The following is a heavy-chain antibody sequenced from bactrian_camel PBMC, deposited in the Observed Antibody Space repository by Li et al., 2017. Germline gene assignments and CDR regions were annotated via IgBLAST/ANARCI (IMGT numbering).Heavy chain of an antibody. CDR2: INSRGVIT. CDR1: GFMFSTYQ. J-gene: IGHJ4*01. V-gene: IGHV3S1*01. D-gene: IGHD5*01. Sequence: HVQLVESGGGLVQPGGSVTLSCAASGFMFSTYQMYWVRQAPGEGLDRVGHINSRGVITHYSDSVRGRFTISKDNAKSTLYLQMNNLKLDDTAMYYCVVDGRPNCRRVGGVGYGYWGQGTQVTVS. CDR3: VVDGRPNCRRVGGVGYGY.